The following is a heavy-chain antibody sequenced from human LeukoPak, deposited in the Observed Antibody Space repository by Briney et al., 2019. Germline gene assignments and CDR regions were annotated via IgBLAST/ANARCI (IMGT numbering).Heavy chain of an antibody. J-gene: IGHJ4*02. CDR2: INHSGST. D-gene: IGHD3-16*01. CDR1: GGSISSYY. V-gene: IGHV4-34*01. Sequence: SGTLSLTCTVSGGSISSYYWSWIRQPPGKGLEWIGEINHSGSTNYNPSLKSRVTISVDTSKNQFSLKLSSVTAADTAVYYCARGRGPGPYYFDYWGQGTLVTVSS. CDR3: ARGRGPGPYYFDY.